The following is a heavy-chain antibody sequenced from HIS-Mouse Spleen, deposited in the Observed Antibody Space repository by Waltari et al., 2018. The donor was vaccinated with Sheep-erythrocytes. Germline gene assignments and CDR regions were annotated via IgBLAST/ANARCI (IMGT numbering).Heavy chain of an antibody. CDR1: GGSFSGYY. V-gene: IGHV4-34*01. D-gene: IGHD6-19*01. J-gene: IGHJ3*02. CDR3: ALSVDLAGAFDI. CDR2: IKHSGST. Sequence: QVQLQQWGAGLLKPSETLSLTCAVYGGSFSGYYWSWIRQPPGKGLEWIGEIKHSGSTNYNPSLKSRVTISVDTSKNQFSLKLSSVTAADTAVHYCALSVDLAGAFDIWGQGTMVTVSS.